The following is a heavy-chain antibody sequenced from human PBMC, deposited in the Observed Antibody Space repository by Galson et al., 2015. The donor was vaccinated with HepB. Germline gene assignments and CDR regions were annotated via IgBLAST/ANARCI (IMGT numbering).Heavy chain of an antibody. CDR2: IWHDGSNQ. V-gene: IGHV3-33*01. CDR3: VRESLMAMVTFDL. D-gene: IGHD5-18*01. Sequence: LRLSCAASGFIFSRHGIHWVRQAPGKGLECVAMIWHDGSNQLYADSVKGRFTIPRDNSKNTLYLQMNSLRAEDTAVYYCVRESLMAMVTFDLWGRGTLVTVSS. CDR1: GFIFSRHG. J-gene: IGHJ4*02.